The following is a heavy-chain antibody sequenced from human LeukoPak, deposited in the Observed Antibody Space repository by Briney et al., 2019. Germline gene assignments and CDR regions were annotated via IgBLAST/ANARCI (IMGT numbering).Heavy chain of an antibody. CDR3: AVDCSSPSCYGQSAFDI. CDR1: GFTFNNYA. Sequence: GGSLRLSCPASGFTFNNYAMIWVRQAPGKGLEWVSGISGSGGSTYYADSVKGRFRISRDNSKNTLYLQMNGLRVDDTAVYYCAVDCSSPSCYGQSAFDIWGQGTMVTVSS. J-gene: IGHJ3*02. CDR2: ISGSGGST. V-gene: IGHV3-23*01. D-gene: IGHD2-2*01.